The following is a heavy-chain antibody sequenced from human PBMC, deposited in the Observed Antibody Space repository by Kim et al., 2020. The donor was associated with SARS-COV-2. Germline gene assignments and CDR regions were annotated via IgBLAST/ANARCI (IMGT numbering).Heavy chain of an antibody. CDR2: ISYDGSNK. D-gene: IGHD3-10*01. CDR1: GFTFSSYG. J-gene: IGHJ3*02. Sequence: GGSLRLSCAASGFTFSSYGMHWVRQAPGKGLEWVAVISYDGSNKYYADSVKGRFTISRDNSKNTLYLQMNSLRAEDTAVYYCASHHVGPLLWFGELFGAFDIWGQGTMVTVSS. CDR3: ASHHVGPLLWFGELFGAFDI. V-gene: IGHV3-30*03.